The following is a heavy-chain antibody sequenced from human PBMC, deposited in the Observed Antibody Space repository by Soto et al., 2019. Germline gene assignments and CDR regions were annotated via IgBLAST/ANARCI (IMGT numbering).Heavy chain of an antibody. CDR3: AREGLVNTYYYDSSGYLASPFDY. J-gene: IGHJ4*02. V-gene: IGHV1-69*13. CDR1: GGTFSSYA. D-gene: IGHD3-22*01. Sequence: SVKVSCKASGGTFSSYAISWVRQAPGQGLEWMGGIIPIFGTANYAQKFQGRVTITADESTSTAYMELSSLRSEDTAVYYCAREGLVNTYYYDSSGYLASPFDYWGQGTLVTVSS. CDR2: IIPIFGTA.